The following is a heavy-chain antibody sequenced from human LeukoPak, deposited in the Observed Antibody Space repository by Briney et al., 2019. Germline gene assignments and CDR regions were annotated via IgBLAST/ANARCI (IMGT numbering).Heavy chain of an antibody. CDR2: IYYSGST. Sequence: IPSETLSLTCTVSGVSINSYYWSWIRQPPGKGLEWIGYIYYSGSTNYNPSLKSRVTISVDTSKNQFTLKLSSVTAADTAVYYCARGTVTGRFVDYWGQGTLVTVSS. J-gene: IGHJ4*02. D-gene: IGHD4-17*01. V-gene: IGHV4-59*01. CDR3: ARGTVTGRFVDY. CDR1: GVSINSYY.